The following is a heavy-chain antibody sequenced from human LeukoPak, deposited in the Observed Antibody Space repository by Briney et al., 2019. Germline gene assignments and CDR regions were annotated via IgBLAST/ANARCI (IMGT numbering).Heavy chain of an antibody. D-gene: IGHD6-13*01. CDR2: IIPIFGTA. CDR3: ARDNACYSSSWCNWFDP. CDR1: GGTFSSYA. Sequence: SVKVSCKASGGTFSSYAISWVRQAPGQGLEWMGGIIPIFGTANYAQKFQGRVTITTDESTSTAYMELSSLRSEDTAVYYCARDNACYSSSWCNWFDPWGQGTLVTVSS. V-gene: IGHV1-69*05. J-gene: IGHJ5*02.